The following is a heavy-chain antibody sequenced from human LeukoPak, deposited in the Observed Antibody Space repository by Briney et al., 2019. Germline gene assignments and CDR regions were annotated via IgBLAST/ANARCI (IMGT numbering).Heavy chain of an antibody. J-gene: IGHJ4*02. CDR3: ARDGGYSGLLRTGKIQLGFDY. D-gene: IGHD5-12*01. CDR2: ISYDGSNK. CDR1: GFTFRSYA. Sequence: GGSLRLSCAASGFTFRSYAMHWVRQAPGKGLEWVAVISYDGSNKYYADSVKGRFTISRDNSKNTLYLQMNSLRAEDTAVYYCARDGGYSGLLRTGKIQLGFDYWGQGTLVTVSS. V-gene: IGHV3-30-3*01.